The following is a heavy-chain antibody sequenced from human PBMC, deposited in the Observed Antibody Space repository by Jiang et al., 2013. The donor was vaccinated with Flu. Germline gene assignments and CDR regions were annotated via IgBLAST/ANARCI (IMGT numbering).Heavy chain of an antibody. D-gene: IGHD1-26*01. CDR2: IYYSGTT. V-gene: IGHV4-39*01. CDR3: ATVIQWEVPYFLDY. J-gene: IGHJ4*02. Sequence: GSGLVKPSETLSLTCTVSGASILNTIYYWGWIRQPPGKGLEWIGSIYYSGTTDYNPSLKSRVTISIETSKNQFSLRLRSVTAADTAVYYCATVIQWEVPYFLDYWGREPWSPSPQ. CDR1: GASILNTIYY.